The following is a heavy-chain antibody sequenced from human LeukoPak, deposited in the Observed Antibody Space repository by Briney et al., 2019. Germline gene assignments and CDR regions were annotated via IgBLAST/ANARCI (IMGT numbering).Heavy chain of an antibody. J-gene: IGHJ5*02. D-gene: IGHD6-13*01. CDR2: ISRSGGST. CDR3: AKRLTGWPQLVAGSWFDP. CDR1: GFTFSSYA. Sequence: GGSLRLSCAASGFTFSSYAMSWVRQAPGKGMEWVSSISRSGGSTYYADSVKGRFTISRDNSTNTLYLQMNSLRAEDTAVYYCAKRLTGWPQLVAGSWFDPWGQGTLVTVSS. V-gene: IGHV3-23*01.